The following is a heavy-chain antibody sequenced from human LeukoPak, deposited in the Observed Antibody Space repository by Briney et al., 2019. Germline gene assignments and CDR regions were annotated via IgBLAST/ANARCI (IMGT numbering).Heavy chain of an antibody. CDR3: ARTAGWSFGFDY. CDR2: IYNSGTT. CDR1: GGSISSGGYY. J-gene: IGHJ4*02. D-gene: IGHD1-26*01. Sequence: PSETLSPTCTVSGGSISSGGYYWTWIRQYPGKGLEWIGYIYNSGTTYYNPSLQSRVTISGDTSKNQFSLKLSSVTAADTAVYYCARTAGWSFGFDYWGQGTLVTVSS. V-gene: IGHV4-31*03.